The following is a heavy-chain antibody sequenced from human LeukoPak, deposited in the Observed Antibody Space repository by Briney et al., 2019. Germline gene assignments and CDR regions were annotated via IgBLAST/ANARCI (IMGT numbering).Heavy chain of an antibody. J-gene: IGHJ6*03. CDR1: GFTFISYG. CDR3: AKGGGYEAQYYYYYLDV. V-gene: IGHV3-30*02. CDR2: IRYDGSNK. Sequence: GGSLRLSCAASGFTFISYGMLWVRQAPGKGLEWVAFIRYDGSNKYYADSVKGRFTISRDNSKNTLYLQMKSLRAEDTAVYYCAKGGGYEAQYYYYYLDVWGKGTTVTIAS. D-gene: IGHD5-12*01.